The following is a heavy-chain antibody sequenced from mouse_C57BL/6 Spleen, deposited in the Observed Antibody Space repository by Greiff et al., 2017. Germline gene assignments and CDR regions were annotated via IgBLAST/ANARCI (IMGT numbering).Heavy chain of an antibody. CDR1: GFTFSDYY. J-gene: IGHJ2*01. CDR2: INYDGSST. CDR3: ARDNSFDY. Sequence: EVKLMESEGGLVQPGSSMKLSCTASGFTFSDYYMAWVRQVPEKGLEWVANINYDGSSTYYLDSLKSRFIISRDNAKNILYLQMSSLKSEDTATYYCARDNSFDYWGQGTTLTVSS. V-gene: IGHV5-16*01.